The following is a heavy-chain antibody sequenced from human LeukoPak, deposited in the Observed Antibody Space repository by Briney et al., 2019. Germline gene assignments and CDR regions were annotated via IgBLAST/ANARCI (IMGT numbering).Heavy chain of an antibody. J-gene: IGHJ5*02. CDR1: GYGFTSYW. V-gene: IGHV5-51*01. Sequence: GESLKISCKGSGYGFTSYWIGWVRQMPGKGLEWMGSIYPGDSDTRYSPSFQGQVTISADKSISTAYLQWSSLKASDTAMYYCARMGYCGGDCKNWFDPWGQGTLVTVSS. D-gene: IGHD2-21*02. CDR2: IYPGDSDT. CDR3: ARMGYCGGDCKNWFDP.